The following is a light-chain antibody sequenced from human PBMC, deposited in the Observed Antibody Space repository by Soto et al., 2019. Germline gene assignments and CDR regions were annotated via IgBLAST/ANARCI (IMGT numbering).Light chain of an antibody. CDR2: DSD. V-gene: IGLV1-51*01. J-gene: IGLJ2*01. Sequence: QSVLTQPPSVSAAPGQKVTISCSGSSSNIGNNYVSWYQQLPGTAPKLLIYDSDKRLSGIPDRFSGSRSGTSATLDITGLQTGDEADYYCGTGDSSLSGHVEFGGGTKLTVL. CDR1: SSNIGNNY. CDR3: GTGDSSLSGHVE.